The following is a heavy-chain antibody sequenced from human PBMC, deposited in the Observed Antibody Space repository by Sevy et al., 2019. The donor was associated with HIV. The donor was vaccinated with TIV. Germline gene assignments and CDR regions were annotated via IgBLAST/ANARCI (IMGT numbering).Heavy chain of an antibody. V-gene: IGHV4-4*02. CDR3: VANDSDGRAYFDY. D-gene: IGHD3-16*01. J-gene: IGHJ4*02. Sequence: SETQSLTCAVSGGSIFGNNWWSWVRQAPGKGLEWIGEIYHTETTHYNPSLKSRVTISLDMSRNQLSLKLNSVTAADTAVYYCVANDSDGRAYFDYWGQGTLVTVSS. CDR2: IYHTETT. CDR1: GGSIFGNNW.